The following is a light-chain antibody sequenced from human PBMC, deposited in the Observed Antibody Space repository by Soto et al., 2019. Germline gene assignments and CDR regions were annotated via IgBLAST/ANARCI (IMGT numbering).Light chain of an antibody. V-gene: IGKV2-28*01. CDR1: QSLLYSNGYNA. Sequence: DIVMTQSPLSLYVTPGEPASIACRSSQSLLYSNGYNALDWYLQKPGQSPPLLIYYGSNWASGVHDRFQGSGSVTDFTITIPRVDTEDVAVYFCMHSLPTPITFGPGTKVD. CDR3: MHSLPTPIT. CDR2: YGS. J-gene: IGKJ3*01.